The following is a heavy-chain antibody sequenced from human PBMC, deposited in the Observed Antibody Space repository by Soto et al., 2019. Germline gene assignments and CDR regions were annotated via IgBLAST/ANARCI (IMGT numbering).Heavy chain of an antibody. J-gene: IGHJ5*02. V-gene: IGHV4-59*01. D-gene: IGHD2-2*01. Sequence: SATLSLTCTVSGGSISSYYWSWIRQPPGKGLEWIGYIYYSGSTNYNPSLKSRVTISVDTSKNQFSLKLSSVTAADTAVYYCARDPMRCSSTSCGFDPWGQGTLVTISS. CDR3: ARDPMRCSSTSCGFDP. CDR1: GGSISSYY. CDR2: IYYSGST.